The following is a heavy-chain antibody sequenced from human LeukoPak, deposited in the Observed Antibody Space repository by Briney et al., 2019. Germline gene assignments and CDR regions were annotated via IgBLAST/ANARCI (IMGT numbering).Heavy chain of an antibody. J-gene: IGHJ4*02. CDR2: ISSSSSYT. CDR1: GFTFSDYY. Sequence: GGSLRLSCAASGFTFSDYYMSWLRQAPGKGLEWVSYISSSSSYTNYADSVKGRFTISRDNAKNSLYLQMNSLRAEDTAVYYCAREGNGDYVLPQYYFDYWGQGTLVIVSS. D-gene: IGHD4-17*01. CDR3: AREGNGDYVLPQYYFDY. V-gene: IGHV3-11*06.